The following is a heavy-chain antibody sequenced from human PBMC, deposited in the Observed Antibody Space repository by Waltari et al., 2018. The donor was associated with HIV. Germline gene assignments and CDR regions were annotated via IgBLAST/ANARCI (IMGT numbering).Heavy chain of an antibody. CDR1: GGSFSGYY. V-gene: IGHV4-34*01. CDR2: INHSGST. D-gene: IGHD5-18*01. J-gene: IGHJ4*02. Sequence: QVQLQQWCAGLLKPPETLSLTCAVVGGSFSGYYLTWTSQPPGKGLEWIGEINHSGSTNYNPSLKSRVTISVDTSKNQFSLKLSSVTAADTAVYYCARVRRSLGYPPGLFDYWGQGTLVTVSS. CDR3: ARVRRSLGYPPGLFDY.